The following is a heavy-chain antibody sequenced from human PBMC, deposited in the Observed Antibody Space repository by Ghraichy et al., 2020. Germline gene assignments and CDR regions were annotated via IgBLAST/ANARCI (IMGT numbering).Heavy chain of an antibody. J-gene: IGHJ3*02. CDR3: ARLRNGDYASGYGTRAFDI. Sequence: GESLNISCKGSGYSFTSYWIGWVRQMPGKGLEWMGIIYPGDSDTRYSPSFQGQVTISADKSISTAYLQWSSLKASDTAMYYCARLRNGDYASGYGTRAFDIWGQGTMVTVSS. CDR1: GYSFTSYW. V-gene: IGHV5-51*01. CDR2: IYPGDSDT. D-gene: IGHD4-17*01.